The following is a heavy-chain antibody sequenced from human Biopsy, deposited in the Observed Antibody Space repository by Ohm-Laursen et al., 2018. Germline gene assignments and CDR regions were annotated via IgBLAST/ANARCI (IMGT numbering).Heavy chain of an antibody. J-gene: IGHJ3*02. Sequence: SDTLSLTCTVSGGSLSSYYWSWIRQPAGKGLEWIGRIYSSGSTNYIPSLKSRVTLSMDTSKRQFSLKLSFVTAADTAVYYCARWTPEYDSSRYYLDAFDIWGRGTKVTVSS. CDR3: ARWTPEYDSSRYYLDAFDI. V-gene: IGHV4-4*07. CDR2: IYSSGST. CDR1: GGSLSSYY. D-gene: IGHD3-22*01.